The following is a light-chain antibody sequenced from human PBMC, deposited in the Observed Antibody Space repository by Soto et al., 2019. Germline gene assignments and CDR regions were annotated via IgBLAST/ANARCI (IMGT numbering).Light chain of an antibody. J-gene: IGKJ1*01. CDR1: QSVSSY. Sequence: EIVLTQSPATLSLCPGERATLSCRASQSVSSYFAWYQQKPGQAPRLLIYDASNRATGIPARFSGSGSGTDFTLTISSLEPDDFAVYYCQQRGNWPVTFGQGTRVDIK. CDR2: DAS. CDR3: QQRGNWPVT. V-gene: IGKV3-11*01.